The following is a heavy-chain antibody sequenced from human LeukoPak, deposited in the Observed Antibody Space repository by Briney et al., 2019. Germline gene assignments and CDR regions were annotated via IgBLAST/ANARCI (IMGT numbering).Heavy chain of an antibody. V-gene: IGHV1-46*01. CDR1: GYTFTSCY. Sequence: SVKVSCKTSGYTFTSCYVHWVRQAPGQGLEWMGTINPGGGSTSYAQKFQGRITVTRDASTSTVYMELSGLISEDTAIYYCARDLGSGWYTVDYWGQGTLVTVSS. D-gene: IGHD6-19*01. CDR3: ARDLGSGWYTVDY. J-gene: IGHJ4*02. CDR2: INPGGGST.